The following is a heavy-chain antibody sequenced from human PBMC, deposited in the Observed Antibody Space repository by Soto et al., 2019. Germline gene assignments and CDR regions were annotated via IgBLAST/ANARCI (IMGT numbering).Heavy chain of an antibody. CDR3: TSRRDWTAVDPFDY. CDR2: IRSKANSYAT. Sequence: PGGSLRLSCAASGFTFSGSAMHWVRQASGKGLEWVGRIRSKANSYATAYAASVKGRFTISRDDSKNTAYLQMNSLKIDDTAVYYCTSRRDWTAVDPFDYWGLGTLVTVS. D-gene: IGHD5-18*01. J-gene: IGHJ4*02. CDR1: GFTFSGSA. V-gene: IGHV3-73*01.